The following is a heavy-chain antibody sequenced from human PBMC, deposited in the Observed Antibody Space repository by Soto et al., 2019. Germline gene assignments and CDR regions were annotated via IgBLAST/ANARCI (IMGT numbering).Heavy chain of an antibody. V-gene: IGHV4-34*01. Sequence: QVQLQQWGAGLLKPSETLSLTCAVYGGSFSGYYWSWIRQPPGKGLEWIGEINHSGSTNYNPSLKSRVTISVDTSKNQFSLKLSSVTAAYTAVYYCARGKSDYDFWSGYYTYYFDYWGQGTLVTVSS. CDR1: GGSFSGYY. J-gene: IGHJ4*02. D-gene: IGHD3-3*01. CDR2: INHSGST. CDR3: ARGKSDYDFWSGYYTYYFDY.